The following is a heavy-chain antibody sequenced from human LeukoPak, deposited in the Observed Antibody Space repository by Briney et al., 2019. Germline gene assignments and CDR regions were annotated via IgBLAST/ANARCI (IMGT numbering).Heavy chain of an antibody. D-gene: IGHD3-10*01. V-gene: IGHV1-2*02. Sequence: ASVKVSCKASGYTFTNYYMHWVRQAPGQGLEWMGWIDPNSGATNYEQKFQGRFTMTRDTSINIAYMELSGLTSDDTAVYYCARDRFTIIRGVWSPWGQGTLVTVSS. CDR1: GYTFTNYY. CDR3: ARDRFTIIRGVWSP. J-gene: IGHJ5*02. CDR2: IDPNSGAT.